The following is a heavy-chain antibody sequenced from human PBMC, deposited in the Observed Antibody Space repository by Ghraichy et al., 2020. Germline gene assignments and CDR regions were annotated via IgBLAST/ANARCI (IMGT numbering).Heavy chain of an antibody. CDR1: GFTFSNSD. CDR2: IDTAGNT. Sequence: GGSLRLSCATSGFTFSNSDMHWVRQTTGKGLEWVSAIDTAGNTYYTGSVEGRFTSSRENADNSLYLQMNNLRAEDRAVYYCARDNQGGDGGAFDMWGRGTVVTVSS. D-gene: IGHD4-23*01. CDR3: ARDNQGGDGGAFDM. V-gene: IGHV3-13*01. J-gene: IGHJ3*02.